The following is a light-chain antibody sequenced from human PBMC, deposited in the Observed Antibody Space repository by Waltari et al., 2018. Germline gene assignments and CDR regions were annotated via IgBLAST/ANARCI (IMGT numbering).Light chain of an antibody. CDR3: QHYVRLPAT. CDR2: DAS. Sequence: EIVLTHSPGTLSLSPGERATLACRASQSVSRALAWYQQKPGQAPRLLVYDASRRATAIPDRFSGSGSGTDFSLTITRLEPEDFAVYYCQHYVRLPATFGQGTKVEIK. J-gene: IGKJ1*01. CDR1: QSVSRA. V-gene: IGKV3-20*01.